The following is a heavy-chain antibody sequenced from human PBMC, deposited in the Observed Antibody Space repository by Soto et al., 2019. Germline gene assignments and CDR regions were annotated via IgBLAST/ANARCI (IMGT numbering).Heavy chain of an antibody. CDR2: IDPSDSYT. CDR1: GYIFTSYW. V-gene: IGHV5-10-1*01. D-gene: IGHD3-22*01. J-gene: IGHJ4*02. CDR3: ARQGYYDSSGYLDY. Sequence: PAESLKISCNGSGYIFTSYWISWGRQMPGKGLEWMGRIDPSDSYTNYSPSFQGHVTISADKSISTAHLQWSSLKASDTAMYYCARQGYYDSSGYLDYWGQGTLVTVSS.